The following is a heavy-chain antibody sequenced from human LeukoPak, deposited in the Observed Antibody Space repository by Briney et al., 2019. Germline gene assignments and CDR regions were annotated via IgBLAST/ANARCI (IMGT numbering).Heavy chain of an antibody. V-gene: IGHV3-7*01. CDR1: GFIFSNYW. Sequence: GGSLRLSCATSGFIFSNYWMSWVRQAPGKGLEWVANIKQDGSETYYVDSVKGRFTISRDDAKSSLYLQMNSLRAEDTAVYYCASPLDSINAFDIWGQGTMVTVSS. CDR3: ASPLDSINAFDI. CDR2: IKQDGSET. J-gene: IGHJ3*02. D-gene: IGHD3-22*01.